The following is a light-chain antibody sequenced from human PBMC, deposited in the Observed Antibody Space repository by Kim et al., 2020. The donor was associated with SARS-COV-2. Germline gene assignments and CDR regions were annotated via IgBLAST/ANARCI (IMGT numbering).Light chain of an antibody. CDR3: CSYAGSFVV. CDR1: SSDVGGYNY. Sequence: PGRSGTISCSGSSSDVGGYNYVSWYQQHPGKAPKLMIYDVNERPSGVPDRFSGSKSGNTASLTISGLQGEDEADYYCCSYAGSFVVFGGGTQLTVL. V-gene: IGLV2-11*01. J-gene: IGLJ2*01. CDR2: DVN.